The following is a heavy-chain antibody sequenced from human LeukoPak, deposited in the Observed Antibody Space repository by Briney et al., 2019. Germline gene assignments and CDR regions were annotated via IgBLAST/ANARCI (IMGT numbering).Heavy chain of an antibody. CDR1: GYTFTNYH. CDR3: ARVPYYDILTGYVYYMDV. V-gene: IGHV1-46*01. CDR2: INPSGGST. D-gene: IGHD3-9*01. J-gene: IGHJ6*03. Sequence: ASVKVSCKASGYTFTNYHMNWVRQAPGQGLEWMGIINPSGGSTTNAQKFQSRVIAIRDMSTSTVYMELSSLRSEDTAVYYCARVPYYDILTGYVYYMDVWGKGTTVTVSS.